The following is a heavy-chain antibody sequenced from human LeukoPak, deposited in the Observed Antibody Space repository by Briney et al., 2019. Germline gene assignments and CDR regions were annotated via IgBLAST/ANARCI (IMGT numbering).Heavy chain of an antibody. J-gene: IGHJ6*04. CDR2: IFSTDKT. D-gene: IGHD3-22*01. Sequence: GGSLRLSCAASGFTFSSYAMSWVRQAPGKGLEWISVIFSTDKTNYADSVQGRFTISRDPSKNTVYLQMNSLRGEDTAVYYCAREIGYYFDNHSSRLRGRFDVWGTGTTVIVSS. V-gene: IGHV3-23*05. CDR3: AREIGYYFDNHSSRLRGRFDV. CDR1: GFTFSSYA.